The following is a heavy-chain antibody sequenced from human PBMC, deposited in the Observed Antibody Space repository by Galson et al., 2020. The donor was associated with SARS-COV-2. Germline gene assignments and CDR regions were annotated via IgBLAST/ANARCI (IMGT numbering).Heavy chain of an antibody. D-gene: IGHD1-26*01. V-gene: IGHV3-53*01. J-gene: IGHJ6*02. CDR1: GFTVSSNY. CDR2: IYSGGST. CDR3: ARGSRIVGADRYYYYGMDV. Sequence: GESLKISCAASGFTVSSNYMTWVRQAPGKGLEWVSVIYSGGSTYYADTVKGRFTISRDNSKNTLYLQMNSLRAEDTAVYYCARGSRIVGADRYYYYGMDVWGQGTTVTVSS.